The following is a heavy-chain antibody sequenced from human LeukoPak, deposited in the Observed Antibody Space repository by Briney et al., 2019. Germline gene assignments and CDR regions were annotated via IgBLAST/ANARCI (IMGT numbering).Heavy chain of an antibody. D-gene: IGHD6-19*01. J-gene: IGHJ4*02. CDR1: GFTFSSYW. V-gene: IGHV3-30-3*01. Sequence: GGSLRLSCAASGFTFSSYWMHWVRQAPGKGLEWVAVISYDGSNKYYADSVKGRFTISRDNSKNTLYLQMNSLRAEDTAVYYCARDGSSGWTWYFDYWGQGTLVTVSS. CDR3: ARDGSSGWTWYFDY. CDR2: ISYDGSNK.